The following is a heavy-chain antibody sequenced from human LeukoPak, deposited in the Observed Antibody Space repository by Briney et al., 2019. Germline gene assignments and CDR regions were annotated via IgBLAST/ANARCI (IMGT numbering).Heavy chain of an antibody. V-gene: IGHV3-74*01. CDR1: GFTFRSYW. CDR2: INGDGSST. Sequence: GGSLRLSCAASGFTFRSYWMHWVRQAPGKGLVWVSRINGDGSSTSYADSVKGRFTISRDNGKKELYLQMNSLGAEDTAVYYCAVKGGYNDWDAPFDYWGRGTLVTVSS. D-gene: IGHD5-12*01. J-gene: IGHJ4*02. CDR3: AVKGGYNDWDAPFDY.